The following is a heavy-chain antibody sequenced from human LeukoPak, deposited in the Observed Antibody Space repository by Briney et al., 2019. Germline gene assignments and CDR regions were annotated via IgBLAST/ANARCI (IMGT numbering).Heavy chain of an antibody. V-gene: IGHV3-21*03. Sequence: PGGSLRLSCAASGFTFSNYNMNWFGKAQGKGLEWFSSITSSSTYIYNADSVNGRFNISRDNGKNSLYLQMNSLRAEDTAVYFCARDRETFYYGGSGPVLEYFQHWGQGTLVTVSS. J-gene: IGHJ1*01. CDR1: GFTFSNYN. CDR3: ARDRETFYYGGSGPVLEYFQH. CDR2: ITSSSTYI. D-gene: IGHD3-22*01.